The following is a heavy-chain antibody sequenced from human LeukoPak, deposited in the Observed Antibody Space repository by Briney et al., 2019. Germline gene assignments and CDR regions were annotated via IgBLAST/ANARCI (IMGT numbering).Heavy chain of an antibody. V-gene: IGHV3-21*01. Sequence: GGSLRLSCAASEFTFTSYSMNWVRQAPGKGLEWVASISSSSTYIYYADSVKSRFTTSRDNAKNTLYLQMSRLRVEDTAVYYCANGYSSTYYNALDIRGQGTMVTVSS. CDR2: ISSSSTYI. CDR3: ANGYSSTYYNALDI. D-gene: IGHD6-13*01. CDR1: EFTFTSYS. J-gene: IGHJ3*02.